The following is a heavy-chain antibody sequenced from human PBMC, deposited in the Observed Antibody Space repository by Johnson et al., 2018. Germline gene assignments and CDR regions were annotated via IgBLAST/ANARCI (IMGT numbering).Heavy chain of an antibody. CDR2: IWYDGGKK. CDR1: GFIFSDYY. CDR3: LRDMDV. V-gene: IGHV3-33*08. J-gene: IGHJ6*02. D-gene: IGHD3-10*01. Sequence: QVQLVQSGGGVVQPGRSLRLSCAASGFIFSDYYMSWIRQAPGKGLEWVAVIWYDGGKKYNADSVKGRFTISRDNSKNTLYLQMNSLRVEDTAVYYCLRDMDVWGQGTTVTVSS.